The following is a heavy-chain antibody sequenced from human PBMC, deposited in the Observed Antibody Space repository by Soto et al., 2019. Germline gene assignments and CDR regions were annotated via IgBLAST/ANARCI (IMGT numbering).Heavy chain of an antibody. V-gene: IGHV3-21*01. Sequence: VSLRCSYAPFVFPFRHYNVTWILPSTGKGLELVSSIISSGSFIHYADSVKGRFTISRDNAKNSLYLQMNSLRAEDTAMYYCASGYYDRIGFYFDSWGQVPLVPLS. J-gene: IGHJ4*02. CDR1: VFPFRHYN. D-gene: IGHD3-22*01. CDR3: ASGYYDRIGFYFDS. CDR2: IISSGSFI.